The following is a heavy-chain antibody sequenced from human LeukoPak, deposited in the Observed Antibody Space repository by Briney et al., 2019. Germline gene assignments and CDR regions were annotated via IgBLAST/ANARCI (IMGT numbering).Heavy chain of an antibody. CDR2: IYTSGST. Sequence: TSETLSLTCTVSGGSISNYYWSWIRQPAGKGLEWIGRIYTSGSTDYNPSLKSRVTMSVDTSKNQFSLKLTSVTAADTAVYYCARDHRYYYYMDVWGKGTTVTVSS. CDR1: GGSISNYY. V-gene: IGHV4-4*07. CDR3: ARDHRYYYYMDV. J-gene: IGHJ6*03.